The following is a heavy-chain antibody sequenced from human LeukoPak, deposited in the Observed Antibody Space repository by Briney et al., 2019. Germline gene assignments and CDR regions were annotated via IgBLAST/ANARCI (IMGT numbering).Heavy chain of an antibody. V-gene: IGHV4-59*01. D-gene: IGHD6-19*01. CDR3: AREQWLVYNYFDY. J-gene: IGHJ4*02. CDR1: GGSISSYY. CDR2: IYYSGST. Sequence: SETLSLTCTVPGGSISSYYWSWIRQPPGKGLEWIGYIYYSGSTNYNPSLKSRVTISVDTSKNQFSLKLSSVTAAGTAVYYCAREQWLVYNYFDYWGQGTLVTVSS.